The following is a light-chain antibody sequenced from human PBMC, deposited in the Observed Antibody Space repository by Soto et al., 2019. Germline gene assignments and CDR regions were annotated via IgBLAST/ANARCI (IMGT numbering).Light chain of an antibody. Sequence: QSALTQPASVSGSPGQSITISCTGTSSDVGGYNYVSWYQQHPGKAPKLMIYDVSNWPSGVSDRFSGSKSGNTASLTISGLQAEDETDYYCSSYTSSNTFVFGGGTKLTVL. CDR1: SSDVGGYNY. CDR3: SSYTSSNTFV. V-gene: IGLV2-14*01. J-gene: IGLJ1*01. CDR2: DVS.